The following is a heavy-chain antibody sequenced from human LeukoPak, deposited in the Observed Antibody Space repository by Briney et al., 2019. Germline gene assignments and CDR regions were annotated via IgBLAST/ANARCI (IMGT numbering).Heavy chain of an antibody. V-gene: IGHV4-39*01. CDR1: GGSINGNDYY. CDR3: ARTNYYFYYMDV. D-gene: IGHD2-8*01. J-gene: IGHJ6*03. CDR2: IYYSGST. Sequence: SETLSLTRTVSGGSINGNDYYWGWTRQPPGKGLEWIGSIYYSGSTYYNPSLKSRVTISVDTSKNQFFLRLSSVTAADTAMYYCARTNYYFYYMDVWGRGTTVTVSS.